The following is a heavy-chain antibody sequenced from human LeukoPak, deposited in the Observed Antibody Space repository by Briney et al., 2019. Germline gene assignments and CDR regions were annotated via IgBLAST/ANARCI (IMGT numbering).Heavy chain of an antibody. CDR1: GGSISSYY. Sequence: SETLSLTCTVSGGSISSYYWSWIRQPPGKGLEWIGYIYYSGSTNYNPSLKSRVTISVDTSKNQFSLKLSSVTAADTAVYYCARARPGYGGXXYFDYWGQGTLVTVSS. CDR2: IYYSGST. D-gene: IGHD4-23*01. J-gene: IGHJ4*02. CDR3: ARARPGYGGXXYFDY. V-gene: IGHV4-59*01.